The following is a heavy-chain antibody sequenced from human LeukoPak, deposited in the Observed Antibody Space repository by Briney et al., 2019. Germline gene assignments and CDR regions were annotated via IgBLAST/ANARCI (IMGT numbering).Heavy chain of an antibody. V-gene: IGHV3-21*01. D-gene: IGHD3-22*01. Sequence: PGRSLRLSCAASGFTFSSYSMNWVRQAPGKGLEWVSSISSSSSYIYYADSVKGRFTISRDNAKNSLYLQMNSLRAEDTAVYYCARDRSYYDSSGYYYDAFDIWGQGTMVTVSS. CDR3: ARDRSYYDSSGYYYDAFDI. CDR1: GFTFSSYS. CDR2: ISSSSSYI. J-gene: IGHJ3*02.